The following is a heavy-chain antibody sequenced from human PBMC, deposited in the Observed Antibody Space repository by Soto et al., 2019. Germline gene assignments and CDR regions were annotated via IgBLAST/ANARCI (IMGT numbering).Heavy chain of an antibody. D-gene: IGHD4-17*01. CDR2: ISYDGSNK. Sequence: PVGSLRLSCAASGFTFSSYAMHWVRQAPGKGLEWVAVISYDGSNKYYADSVKGRFTISRDNSKNTLYLQMNSLRAEDTAVYYCASISLYGGNSGDYWGQGTPVTVSS. J-gene: IGHJ4*02. V-gene: IGHV3-30-3*01. CDR1: GFTFSSYA. CDR3: ASISLYGGNSGDY.